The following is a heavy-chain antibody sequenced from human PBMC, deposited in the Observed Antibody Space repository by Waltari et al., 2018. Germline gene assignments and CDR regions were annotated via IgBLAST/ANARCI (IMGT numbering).Heavy chain of an antibody. J-gene: IGHJ4*02. CDR1: GFTFSNFG. CDR3: AKRGYNYQADY. Sequence: QVHLVESGGGVVQPGQSLRLSCAPSGFTFSNFGMFWVRRAPGRGLEWLSVISDDGSDKDYADSVKGRFTISKDNSKNTLYLQMNTLRPEDTAVYYCAKRGYNYQADYWGQGTQVTVSS. V-gene: IGHV3-30*18. CDR2: ISDDGSDK. D-gene: IGHD5-18*01.